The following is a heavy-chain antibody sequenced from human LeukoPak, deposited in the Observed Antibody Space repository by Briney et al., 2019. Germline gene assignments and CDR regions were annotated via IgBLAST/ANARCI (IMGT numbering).Heavy chain of an antibody. CDR2: ISAYNGNT. CDR1: GYTFTSSG. V-gene: IGHV1-18*01. CDR3: AVASAAGTPNWFDP. J-gene: IGHJ5*02. Sequence: ASVKVSCKASGYTFTSSGISWVRQAPGQGLEWMGWISAYNGNTNYAQKLQGRVTMTTDTSTSTAYMELRSLRSDDTAVYYSAVASAAGTPNWFDPWGQGTLVTVSS. D-gene: IGHD6-13*01.